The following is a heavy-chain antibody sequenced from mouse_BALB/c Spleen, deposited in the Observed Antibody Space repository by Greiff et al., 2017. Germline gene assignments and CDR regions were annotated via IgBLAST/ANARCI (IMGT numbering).Heavy chain of an antibody. J-gene: IGHJ3*01. V-gene: IGHV1-80*01. Sequence: QVQLQQSGAELVRPGSSVKISCKASGYAFSSYWMNWVKQRPGQGLEWIGQIYPGDGDTNYNGKFKGKATLTADKSSSTAYMQLSSLTSEDSAVYFCASYYGNYPLAYWGQGTLVTVS. CDR3: ASYYGNYPLAY. D-gene: IGHD2-10*01. CDR2: IYPGDGDT. CDR1: GYAFSSYW.